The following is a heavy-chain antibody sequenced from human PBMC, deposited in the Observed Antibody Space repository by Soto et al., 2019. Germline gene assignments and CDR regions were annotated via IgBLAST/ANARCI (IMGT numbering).Heavy chain of an antibody. Sequence: ASVKVSCKASGYTFTSYGISWVRQAPGQELEWMGWISAYNGNTNYAQKLQGRVTMTTDTSTSTAYMELRSLRAEDTAVYYCARDRGDYEGLVPYSFDHWGQGTLVTVSS. CDR2: ISAYNGNT. J-gene: IGHJ4*02. CDR1: GYTFTSYG. CDR3: ARDRGDYEGLVPYSFDH. D-gene: IGHD4-17*01. V-gene: IGHV1-18*01.